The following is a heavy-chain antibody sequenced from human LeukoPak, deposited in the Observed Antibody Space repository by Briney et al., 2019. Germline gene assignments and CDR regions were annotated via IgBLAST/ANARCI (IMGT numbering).Heavy chain of an antibody. D-gene: IGHD3-9*01. Sequence: GGSLRLSCAASGFTVSSNYMSWVRQAPGKGLEWVSVIYSGGSTYYADSVKGRFTISRDKSKNTLYLQMNSLRAEDTAVYYCAKCGDILTGFDYWGQGTLVTVSS. CDR2: IYSGGST. CDR3: AKCGDILTGFDY. CDR1: GFTVSSNY. V-gene: IGHV3-66*01. J-gene: IGHJ4*02.